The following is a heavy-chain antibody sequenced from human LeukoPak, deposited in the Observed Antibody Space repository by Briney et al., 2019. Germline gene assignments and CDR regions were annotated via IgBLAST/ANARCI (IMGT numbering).Heavy chain of an antibody. CDR2: ISGSGAST. V-gene: IGHV3-23*01. CDR1: GFTFSSYA. D-gene: IGHD6-19*01. J-gene: IGHJ4*02. Sequence: GGSLRLSCAASGFTFSSYAMSWVRQAPGKGLEWVSAISGSGASTYCADSVKGRFTISRDNSKNTLYLQMNSLRVEDTAVYYCARKSGWYDYWGQGTLVTVSS. CDR3: ARKSGWYDY.